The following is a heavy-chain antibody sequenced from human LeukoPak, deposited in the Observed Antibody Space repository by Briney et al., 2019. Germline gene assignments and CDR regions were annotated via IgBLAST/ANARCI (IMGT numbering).Heavy chain of an antibody. J-gene: IGHJ4*02. CDR3: AHWEENYYDSSGYSSFVD. CDR2: INHSGST. V-gene: IGHV4-34*01. CDR1: GGSISSYY. Sequence: SETLSLTCTVSGGSISSYYWSWIRQPPGKGLEWIGEINHSGSTNYNPSLKSRVTISVDTSKNQFSLKLSSVTAADTAVYYCAHWEENYYDSSGYSSFVDWGQGTLVTVSS. D-gene: IGHD3-22*01.